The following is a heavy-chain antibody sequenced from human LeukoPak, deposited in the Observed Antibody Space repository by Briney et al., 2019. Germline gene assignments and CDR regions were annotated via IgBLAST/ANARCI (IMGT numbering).Heavy chain of an antibody. V-gene: IGHV3-30*18. D-gene: IGHD4-17*01. Sequence: PGRSLRLSCAASGFTFSSYGMHWVRQAPGKGLEWVAVISYDGSNKYSADSVKGRSTISRDNSKNTLYLQMNSLRAEDTAVYYCANYGDYYYFYYWGQGTLVTVSS. CDR3: ANYGDYYYFYY. CDR1: GFTFSSYG. J-gene: IGHJ4*02. CDR2: ISYDGSNK.